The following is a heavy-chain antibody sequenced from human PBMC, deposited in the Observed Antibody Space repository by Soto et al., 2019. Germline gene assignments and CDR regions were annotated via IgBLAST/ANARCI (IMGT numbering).Heavy chain of an antibody. V-gene: IGHV4-59*01. CDR1: GGSISTYY. D-gene: IGHD6-19*01. CDR3: ARDIGGSSGWYVDS. J-gene: IGHJ4*02. CDR2: IYYSGST. Sequence: QVQLQESGPGLVKPSETLSLTCTVSGGSISTYYWNWIRQTPGKGLEWIGYIYYSGSTKYNPSLKSRVTISLDTSKKQFSLKLSSVTAADTAVYYCARDIGGSSGWYVDSWGQGTLVTVSS.